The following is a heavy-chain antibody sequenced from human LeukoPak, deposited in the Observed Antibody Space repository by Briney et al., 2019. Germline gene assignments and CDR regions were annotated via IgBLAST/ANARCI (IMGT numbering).Heavy chain of an antibody. CDR1: GFTFHDYA. Sequence: GGSLRLSRAASGFTFHDYAMHWVRQAPGKGLEWVSLISGDGGSTYYADSVKGRFTISRDNSKNSLYLQMNSLRTEDTALYYCAKDIGYYGSGGYGFDYWGQGTLVTVSS. J-gene: IGHJ4*02. V-gene: IGHV3-43*02. CDR2: ISGDGGST. D-gene: IGHD3-10*01. CDR3: AKDIGYYGSGGYGFDY.